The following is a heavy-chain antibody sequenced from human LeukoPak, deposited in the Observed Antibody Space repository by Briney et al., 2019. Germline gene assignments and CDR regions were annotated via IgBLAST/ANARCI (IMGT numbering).Heavy chain of an antibody. CDR1: GYTFTSYG. D-gene: IGHD5-12*01. V-gene: IGHV1-18*01. CDR2: ISAYNGNT. Sequence: GASVKVSCTASGYTFTSYGISWVRQAPGQGLEWMGWISAYNGNTNYAQKLQGRVTMTTDTSTSTAYMELRSLRSDDTAVYYCARVPVDIVATTPDYWGQGTLVTVSS. J-gene: IGHJ4*02. CDR3: ARVPVDIVATTPDY.